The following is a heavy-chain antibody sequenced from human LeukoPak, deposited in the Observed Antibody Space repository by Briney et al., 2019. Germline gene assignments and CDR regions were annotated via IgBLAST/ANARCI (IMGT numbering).Heavy chain of an antibody. CDR3: ARGIQLWPY. Sequence: SETLSLTCAVYGGSFSGYYWSWIRQPPGKGLEWIGEINHSGSTNYNPSLKSRVTISVGTSKNQFSLKLSSVTAADTAVYYCARGIQLWPYWGQGTLVTVSS. CDR2: INHSGST. D-gene: IGHD5-18*01. CDR1: GGSFSGYY. V-gene: IGHV4-34*01. J-gene: IGHJ4*02.